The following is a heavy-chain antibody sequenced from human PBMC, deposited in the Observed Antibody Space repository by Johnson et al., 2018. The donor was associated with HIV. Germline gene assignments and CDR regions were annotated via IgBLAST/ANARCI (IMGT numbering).Heavy chain of an antibody. J-gene: IGHJ3*02. Sequence: QLVESGGGVVQPGRSLRLSCAASGFTFDDFAMHWVRQAPGKGLEWVSGISWNSGTIAYAYSVKGRFTISRDNAKNSLYLQMNSLRPEDTALYYCAKDINLEDAFDIWGQGTMVTVSS. CDR3: AKDINLEDAFDI. CDR1: GFTFDDFA. CDR2: ISWNSGTI. V-gene: IGHV3-9*01.